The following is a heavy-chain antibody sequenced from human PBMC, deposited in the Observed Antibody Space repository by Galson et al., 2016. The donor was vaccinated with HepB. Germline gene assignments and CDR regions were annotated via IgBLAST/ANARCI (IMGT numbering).Heavy chain of an antibody. CDR3: ARSRSQVVVILDS. J-gene: IGHJ4*02. CDR2: VNPGTGNS. V-gene: IGHV1-8*01. Sequence: SVKVSCKASGYIFTTHDLSWVRQASGQGPEWMGYVNPGTGNSCYAPKFRGRVTITRNTSIDTAYLELNSLRSEDTAIYYCARSRSQVVVILDSLGQGTVVTVSS. CDR1: GYIFTTHD. D-gene: IGHD3-22*01.